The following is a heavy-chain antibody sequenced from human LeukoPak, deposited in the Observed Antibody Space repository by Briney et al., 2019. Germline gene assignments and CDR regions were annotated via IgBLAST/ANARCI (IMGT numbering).Heavy chain of an antibody. V-gene: IGHV4-59*01. J-gene: IGHJ4*02. CDR2: IYYSGST. D-gene: IGHD4-23*01. Sequence: PSETLSLTCTVSGGSISSYYWSWIRQPPGKGLEWIGYIYYSGSTNYNPSLKSRVTISVDTSKNQFSLKLSSVTAADTAVYYCARVKGPLRWFPPPGPFDYWGQGTLVTVSS. CDR1: GGSISSYY. CDR3: ARVKGPLRWFPPPGPFDY.